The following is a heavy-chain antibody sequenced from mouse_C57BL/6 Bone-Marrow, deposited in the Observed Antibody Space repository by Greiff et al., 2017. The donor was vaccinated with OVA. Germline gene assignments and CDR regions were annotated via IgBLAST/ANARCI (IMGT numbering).Heavy chain of an antibody. CDR1: GFSLTSYG. D-gene: IGHD1-1*01. CDR2: IWGGGST. V-gene: IGHV2-9*01. CDR3: ATSTVVAPHYYAMDY. Sequence: VQLQESGPGLVAPSQSLSITCTVSGFSLTSYGVDWVRQPPGKGLEWLGVIWGGGSTNYNSAHMSRLSISKDNSKSQVFLKMNSLQTDDTAMYYCATSTVVAPHYYAMDYWGQGTSVTVSS. J-gene: IGHJ4*01.